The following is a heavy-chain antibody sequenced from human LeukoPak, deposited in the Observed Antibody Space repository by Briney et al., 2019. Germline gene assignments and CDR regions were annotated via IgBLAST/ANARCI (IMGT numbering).Heavy chain of an antibody. CDR1: GYTFTGYY. CDR3: ARNYGDYEGWFDP. J-gene: IGHJ5*02. Sequence: GASEKVSCKASGYTFTGYYMHWVRQAPGQGLEWMGWINPNSGGTNYAQKFQGRVTMTRDTSISTAYMELSRLRSDDTAVYYCARNYGDYEGWFDPWGQGTLVTVSS. V-gene: IGHV1-2*02. D-gene: IGHD4-17*01. CDR2: INPNSGGT.